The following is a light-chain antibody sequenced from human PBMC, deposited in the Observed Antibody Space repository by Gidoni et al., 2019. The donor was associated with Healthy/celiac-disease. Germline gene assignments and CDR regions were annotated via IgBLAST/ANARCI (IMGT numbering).Light chain of an antibody. J-gene: IGKJ4*01. CDR2: DAS. CDR3: QQRSNWPLT. Sequence: DIVLTQSPATLSLPPGERATLSCRASQSVSSYLAWYQQKPGQAPRLLIYDASNRATGIPARFSGSGSGTDFTLTISSLESEDFAVYYCQQRSNWPLTFGGGTKVEIK. CDR1: QSVSSY. V-gene: IGKV3-11*01.